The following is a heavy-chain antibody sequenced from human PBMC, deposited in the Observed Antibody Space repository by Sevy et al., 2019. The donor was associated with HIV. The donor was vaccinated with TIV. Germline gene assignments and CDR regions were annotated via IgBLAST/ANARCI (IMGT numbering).Heavy chain of an antibody. CDR1: GFTFSNAW. J-gene: IGHJ4*02. D-gene: IGHD1-7*01. V-gene: IGHV3-15*01. CDR2: IKSRTDGGTT. Sequence: GESLKISCAASGFTFSNAWMSWVRQAPGKGLEWVGRIKSRTDGGTTDYAAPVKGRFTISRDDPKNTLFLQLNSLKTEDTAVDYCSTVTGTWGYWGQGTLVTVSS. CDR3: STVTGTWGY.